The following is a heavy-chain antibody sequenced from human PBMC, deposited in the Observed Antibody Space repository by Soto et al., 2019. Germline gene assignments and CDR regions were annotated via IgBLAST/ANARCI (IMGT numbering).Heavy chain of an antibody. Sequence: QLQLQESGPGLVKPSETLSLTCTVSGGSISGSSYFWGWIRQPPGKGLEWIGNIYYSGSTYYNPSLKSRVTMSVDTSKNQFSLKLSSVTAADTAVYYCARHPYSSGWYAIDYWGQGTLVTVSS. CDR1: GGSISGSSYF. CDR2: IYYSGST. V-gene: IGHV4-39*01. D-gene: IGHD6-19*01. J-gene: IGHJ4*02. CDR3: ARHPYSSGWYAIDY.